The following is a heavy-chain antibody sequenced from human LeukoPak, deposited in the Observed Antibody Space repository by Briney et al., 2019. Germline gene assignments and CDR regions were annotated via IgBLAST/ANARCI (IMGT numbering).Heavy chain of an antibody. V-gene: IGHV1-69*13. CDR2: IIPIFGTA. CDR3: ARGLTEAAPVGTPRNQYYYDSSGYGY. Sequence: GASVKVSCKASGGTFSSYAISWVRQAPGQGLEWMGGIIPIFGTANYAQKFQGRVTITADESTSTAYMELSSLRSVDTAVYYCARGLTEAAPVGTPRNQYYYDSSGYGYWGQGTLVTVSS. D-gene: IGHD3-22*01. J-gene: IGHJ4*02. CDR1: GGTFSSYA.